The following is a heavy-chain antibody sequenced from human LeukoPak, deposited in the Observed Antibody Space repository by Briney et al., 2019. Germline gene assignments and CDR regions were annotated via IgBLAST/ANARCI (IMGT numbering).Heavy chain of an antibody. J-gene: IGHJ6*03. CDR2: MYIGGRT. D-gene: IGHD6-19*01. Sequence: PSETLSLTCTVTGTSIRSGSYYWNWIRQAAGKGLEWIGRMYIGGRTTYNPSLKSRVTISLETTENQFSLRLRSVTAADTAVYYCAREGIAVADTYYYYYMDVWGKGTWVTVSS. CDR3: AREGIAVADTYYYYYMDV. V-gene: IGHV4-61*02. CDR1: GTSIRSGSYY.